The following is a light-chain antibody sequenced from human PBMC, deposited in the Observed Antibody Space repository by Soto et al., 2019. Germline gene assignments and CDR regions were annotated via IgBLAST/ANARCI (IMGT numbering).Light chain of an antibody. CDR3: GSYAGSYTIV. CDR1: SSDVGVYNY. V-gene: IGLV2-11*01. Sequence: QSVLTQPRSVTGSPGQSVTISCTGTSSDVGVYNYVSWYQQYPGKAPKIMIYDVSKRPSGVPDRFSGSKSDNTDSLTISGIQAEDEADYYCGSYAGSYTIVFARGTKVTVL. J-gene: IGLJ1*01. CDR2: DVS.